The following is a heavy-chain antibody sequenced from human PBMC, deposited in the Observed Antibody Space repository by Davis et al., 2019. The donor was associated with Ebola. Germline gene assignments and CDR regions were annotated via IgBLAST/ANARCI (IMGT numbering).Heavy chain of an antibody. CDR2: LIGSGGST. D-gene: IGHD3-10*01. CDR1: GITFSSYA. CDR3: AKVPVWFGELLTYYFDY. J-gene: IGHJ4*02. V-gene: IGHV3-23*01. Sequence: GESLKISCAASGITFSSYAMSWVRQAPGKGLEWVSALIGSGGSTYYADSVKGRFTISRDNSKNTLYLQMNSLRAEDTAVYYCAKVPVWFGELLTYYFDYWGQGTLVTVSS.